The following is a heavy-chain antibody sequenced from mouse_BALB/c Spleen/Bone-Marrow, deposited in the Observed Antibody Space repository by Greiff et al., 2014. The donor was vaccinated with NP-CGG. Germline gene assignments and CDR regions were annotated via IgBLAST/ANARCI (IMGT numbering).Heavy chain of an antibody. Sequence: QVQLQQSGAELVRPGVSVKISCKGSGYTFTDYAMHWVKQSHAKSLEWIGVISTYYGDASYNQKFKGKATMTVDKSFSTAYMELARLTSEDSATYYCARRADSSGYVDAMDYWGQGTSVTVSS. V-gene: IGHV1S137*01. J-gene: IGHJ4*01. CDR3: ARRADSSGYVDAMDY. CDR2: ISTYYGDA. D-gene: IGHD3-2*01. CDR1: GYTFTDYA.